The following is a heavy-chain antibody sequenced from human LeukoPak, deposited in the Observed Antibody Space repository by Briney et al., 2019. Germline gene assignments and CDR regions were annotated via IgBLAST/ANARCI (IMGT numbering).Heavy chain of an antibody. V-gene: IGHV3-21*04. J-gene: IGHJ5*02. Sequence: GGSLRLSCAASGFTFSSYSMNWVRQAPGKGLEWVSSISSSSSYIYYADSVKGRFTISRDNAKNSLYLQMNSLRAEDTALYYCAKGHTDTYSSSWYHCNWFDPWGQGTLVTVSS. CDR3: AKGHTDTYSSSWYHCNWFDP. D-gene: IGHD6-13*01. CDR1: GFTFSSYS. CDR2: ISSSSSYI.